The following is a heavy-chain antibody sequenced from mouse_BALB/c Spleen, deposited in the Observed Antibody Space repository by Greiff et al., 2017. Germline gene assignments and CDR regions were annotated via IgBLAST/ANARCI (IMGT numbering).Heavy chain of an antibody. CDR2: IYPGSGST. D-gene: IGHD1-1*01. Sequence: QVQLQQPGAELVKPGTSVKLSCKASGYTFTSYWINWVKLRPGQGLEWIGDIYPGSGSTNYNEKFKSKATLTVDTSSSTAYMQLSSLASEDSALYYCARRLLTYWYFDVWGAGTTVTVSS. CDR3: ARRLLTYWYFDV. V-gene: IGHV1-55*01. CDR1: GYTFTSYW. J-gene: IGHJ1*01.